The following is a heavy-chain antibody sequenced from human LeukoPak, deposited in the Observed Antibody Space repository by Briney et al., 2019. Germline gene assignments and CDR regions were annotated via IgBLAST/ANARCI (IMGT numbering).Heavy chain of an antibody. CDR1: GFTFSSYW. CDR3: ARADGGNSPHGY. V-gene: IGHV3-74*01. J-gene: IGHJ4*02. D-gene: IGHD4-23*01. Sequence: GGSLRLSCAASGFTFSSYWMHWVRQAPGKGLLWVSRINTDGSSTSYADSVKGRFTISRDNAKNTLYLQMNSLRAEDTAVCYCARADGGNSPHGYWGQGTLVTVSS. CDR2: INTDGSST.